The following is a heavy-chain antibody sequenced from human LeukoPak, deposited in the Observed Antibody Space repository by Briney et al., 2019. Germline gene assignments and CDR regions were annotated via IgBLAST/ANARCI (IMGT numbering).Heavy chain of an antibody. V-gene: IGHV3-74*01. CDR1: GFTFSSYW. D-gene: IGHD5-12*01. CDR3: VRGEDIVATVTGY. CDR2: INSDGSNT. J-gene: IGHJ4*02. Sequence: GGSLRLSCAASGFTFSSYWMHWVRQAPGKGLVWVSRINSDGSNTSYADSAKGRFTISRDNAKNTLFLQMNSLRAEDTAVYYCVRGEDIVATVTGYWGQGTLVTVSS.